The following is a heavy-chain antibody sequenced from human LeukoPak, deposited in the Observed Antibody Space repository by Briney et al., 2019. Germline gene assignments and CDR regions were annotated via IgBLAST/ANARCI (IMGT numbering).Heavy chain of an antibody. D-gene: IGHD3-10*01. CDR2: FDPEDGET. CDR1: GYTFTGYY. V-gene: IGHV1-24*01. CDR3: ATLWRYFDL. Sequence: ASVKVSCKASGYTFTGYYMHWVRQAPGKGLGWMGGFDPEDGETIYAQKFQGRVTMTEDTSTDTAYMELSSLSSEDPAVYYCATLWRYFDLWGRGTLVTVSS. J-gene: IGHJ2*01.